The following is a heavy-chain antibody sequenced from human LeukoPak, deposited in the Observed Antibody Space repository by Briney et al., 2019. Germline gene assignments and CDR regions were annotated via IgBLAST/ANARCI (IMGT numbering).Heavy chain of an antibody. D-gene: IGHD3-10*01. CDR2: ISYDGSNK. J-gene: IGHJ5*02. CDR1: GFTFSSYG. V-gene: IGHV3-30*18. CDR3: AKDLTMVRGVMEFDP. Sequence: GRSLRLSCAASGFTFSSYGMHWVRQVPGKGLEWVAVISYDGSNKYYADSVKGRFTISRDNSKNTLYLQMNSLRAEDTAVYYCAKDLTMVRGVMEFDPWGQGTLVTVSS.